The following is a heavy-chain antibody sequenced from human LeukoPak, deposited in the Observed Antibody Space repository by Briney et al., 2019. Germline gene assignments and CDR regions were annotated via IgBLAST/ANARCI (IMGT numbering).Heavy chain of an antibody. D-gene: IGHD3-9*01. CDR2: INSSSSYI. CDR1: GFTFSSYS. V-gene: IGHV3-21*01. Sequence: GGSLRLSCAASGFTFSSYSMNWLRQAPGKGLAWVSSINSSSSYIYYADSVKGRFTISRDNAKNSLYLQMNSLRAEDTAVYYCARDLIVSTIFWGQGTLVTVSS. CDR3: ARDLIVSTIF. J-gene: IGHJ4*02.